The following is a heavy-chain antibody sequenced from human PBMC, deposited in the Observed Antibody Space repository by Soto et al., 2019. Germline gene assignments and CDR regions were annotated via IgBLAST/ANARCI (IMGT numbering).Heavy chain of an antibody. J-gene: IGHJ4*02. D-gene: IGHD4-17*01. CDR2: IYRTGST. CDR3: ARAPDYGDYVY. Sequence: SETLPLTCAVSGGSFTSNNWWSWVRQPPGQGLEWIGEIYRTGSTNYNPSLKSRVTISLDKSENQFSLKLSSVTAADTAVYYCARAPDYGDYVYWGQGTMVAVSS. CDR1: GGSFTSNNW. V-gene: IGHV4-4*02.